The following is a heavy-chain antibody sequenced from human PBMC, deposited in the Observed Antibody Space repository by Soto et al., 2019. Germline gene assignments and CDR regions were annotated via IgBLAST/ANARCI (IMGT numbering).Heavy chain of an antibody. CDR2: INSDASSI. J-gene: IGHJ4*02. CDR1: GITFRNYW. D-gene: IGHD6-13*01. Sequence: EVQLVESGGGLVQPGGSLRLSCAVSGITFRNYWMHWIRQAPGKGLVWVSHINSDASSINYADSVKGRFTISRDNARNTLYLQMKSLRVDDTAIYYCASDAAAGLKFWGQGTLVTVSS. V-gene: IGHV3-74*01. CDR3: ASDAAAGLKF.